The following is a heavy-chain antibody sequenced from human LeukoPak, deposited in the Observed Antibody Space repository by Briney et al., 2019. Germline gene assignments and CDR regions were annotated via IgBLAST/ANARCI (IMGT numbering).Heavy chain of an antibody. D-gene: IGHD6-19*01. J-gene: IGHJ3*02. CDR1: GGSISSSSYY. CDR3: ARVNSGSDAFDI. Sequence: PSETLSLTCTVSGGSISSSSYYWGWIRQPPGKGLEWIGSIYYSGSTYYNPSLKSRVTISVDTSKNQFSLKLSSVTAADTAVYYCARVNSGSDAFDIWGQGTMVTVSS. V-gene: IGHV4-39*07. CDR2: IYYSGST.